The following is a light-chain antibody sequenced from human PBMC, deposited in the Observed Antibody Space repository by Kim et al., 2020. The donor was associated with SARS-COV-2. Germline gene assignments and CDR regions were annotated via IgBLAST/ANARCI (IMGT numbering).Light chain of an antibody. Sequence: ASVGDRVTITCRGSQNIVNWLAWYQQRPGIVRNLLIYKASTLKSGGPSRFSGSGSETQFTLTINTLQPDDFATYYCQQYYSPFLFTFGQGTKLEI. CDR2: KAS. J-gene: IGKJ2*01. CDR3: QQYYSPFLFT. V-gene: IGKV1-5*03. CDR1: QNIVNW.